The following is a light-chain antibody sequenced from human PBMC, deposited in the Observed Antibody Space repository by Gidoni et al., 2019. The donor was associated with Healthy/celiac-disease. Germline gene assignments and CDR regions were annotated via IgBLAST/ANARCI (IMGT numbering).Light chain of an antibody. J-gene: IGLJ1*01. CDR2: EVS. V-gene: IGLV2-14*01. CDR1: SRDVGGYNY. CDR3: SSYTSSSTLV. Sequence: QSALTQPASVSGSPGQSITISCTGTSRDVGGYNYFSWYQQHPGKATKLMIYEVSNRPSGVSNRFSGSKSGNTASLTISGLQAEDEADYYCSSYTSSSTLVFGTGTKVTVL.